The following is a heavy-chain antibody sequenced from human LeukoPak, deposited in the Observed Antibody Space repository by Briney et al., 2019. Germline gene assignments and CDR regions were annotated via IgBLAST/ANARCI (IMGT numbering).Heavy chain of an antibody. J-gene: IGHJ4*02. CDR1: GGSFSGYY. Sequence: PSETLSLTCAVYGGSFSGYYWSWIRQPPGKGLEWIGEINHSGSTNYNPSLKSRVTISVDTSKNQFSLKLSSVTAADTAVYYCARGRVLYDSTGYNYWGQGTLVTLSS. V-gene: IGHV4-34*01. CDR2: INHSGST. D-gene: IGHD3-22*01. CDR3: ARGRVLYDSTGYNY.